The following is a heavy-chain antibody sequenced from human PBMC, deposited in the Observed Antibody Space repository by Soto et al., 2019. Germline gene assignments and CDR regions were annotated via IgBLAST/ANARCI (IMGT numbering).Heavy chain of an antibody. J-gene: IGHJ6*02. CDR2: IYYSGNT. V-gene: IGHV4-39*01. CDR1: GGSISSSSYY. D-gene: IGHD6-13*01. CDR3: ARGLRAADGKGGYYGMDV. Sequence: SETLSLTCTVSGGSISSSSYYWGWIRQPPGKGPEWIGSIYYSGNTYYNPSLKSRVTMSVDTSKNLFSLNLNSVTAADTAVYYCARGLRAADGKGGYYGMDVWGQGTTVTVSS.